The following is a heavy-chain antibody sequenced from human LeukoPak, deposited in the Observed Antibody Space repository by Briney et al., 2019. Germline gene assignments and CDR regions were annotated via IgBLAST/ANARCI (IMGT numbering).Heavy chain of an antibody. Sequence: GGSLRLSCAAPGFTFSSYAMSWVRQAPGKGLEWVSAISGSGGSTYYADSVKGRFTISRDNSKNTLYLQMNSLRAEDTAVYYCAKGGGLWFGELFDYWGQGTLVTVFS. V-gene: IGHV3-23*01. J-gene: IGHJ4*02. D-gene: IGHD3-10*01. CDR1: GFTFSSYA. CDR3: AKGGGLWFGELFDY. CDR2: ISGSGGST.